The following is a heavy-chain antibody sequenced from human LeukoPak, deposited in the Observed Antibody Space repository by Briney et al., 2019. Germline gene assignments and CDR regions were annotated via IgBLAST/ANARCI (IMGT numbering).Heavy chain of an antibody. Sequence: ASVKVSCKASGYTFTGYYMHWVRQAPGQGLEWMGWINPNSGGTNYVQTFQGRVSMTRDTSISTGYMELSRLRSDDTAVFYCARSPHILTGENFDFWGQGTLVTVSS. V-gene: IGHV1-2*02. CDR1: GYTFTGYY. CDR2: INPNSGGT. CDR3: ARSPHILTGENFDF. D-gene: IGHD3-9*01. J-gene: IGHJ4*02.